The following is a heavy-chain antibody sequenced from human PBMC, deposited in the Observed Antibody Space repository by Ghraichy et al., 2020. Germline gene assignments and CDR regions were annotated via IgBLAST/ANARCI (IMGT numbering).Heavy chain of an antibody. CDR3: AREPPQSLALTKEKYFHQ. J-gene: IGHJ1*01. CDR2: INPDSGVK. CDR1: GYTFTASF. Sequence: ASVKVSCEASGYTFTASFMQWVRQAPGQGLEWVGMINPDSGVKRYSQRLQGRVTLTADTSISTAYMELNSLTSDDTAVYYCAREPPQSLALTKEKYFHQWGQGTLVTVSS. V-gene: IGHV1-2*02. D-gene: IGHD6-6*01.